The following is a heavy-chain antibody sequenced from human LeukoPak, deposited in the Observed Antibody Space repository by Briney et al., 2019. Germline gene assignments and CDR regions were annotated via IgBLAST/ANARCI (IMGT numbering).Heavy chain of an antibody. CDR2: IYYSGST. CDR1: GGSISSYY. CDR3: TSGRVVPAAADYYCYYGMDV. D-gene: IGHD2-2*01. Sequence: PSETLSLTCTVSGGSISSYYWGWIRQPPGKGLEWIGSIYYSGSTYYNPSLKSRVTISVDTSKNQFSLKLSSVTAADTAVYYCTSGRVVPAAADYYCYYGMDVWGQGTTVTVSS. J-gene: IGHJ6*02. V-gene: IGHV4-39*01.